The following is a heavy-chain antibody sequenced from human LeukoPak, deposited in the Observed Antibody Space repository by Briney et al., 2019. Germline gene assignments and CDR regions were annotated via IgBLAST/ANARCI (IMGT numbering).Heavy chain of an antibody. CDR2: ISGSGGST. CDR3: AKRDCSGGSCHKFDYHYYMDV. D-gene: IGHD2-15*01. CDR1: GFTFSSYG. V-gene: IGHV3-23*01. J-gene: IGHJ6*03. Sequence: GGSLRLSCAASGFTFSSYGMSWVRQAPGKGLEWVSAISGSGGSTYYADSVKGRFTISRDNSKNTLYLQMNSLRAEDTAVYYCAKRDCSGGSCHKFDYHYYMDVWGKGTTVTVSS.